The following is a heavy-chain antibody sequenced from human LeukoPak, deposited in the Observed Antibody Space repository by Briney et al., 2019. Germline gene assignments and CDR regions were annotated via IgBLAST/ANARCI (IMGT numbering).Heavy chain of an antibody. Sequence: GASVKVSCKASGYTFTSYGISWVRQAPGQGLEWMGWISAYNANTNYAQKLQGRVTMTTDTSTSTAYMELRSLRSDDTAVYYCVREXXEXYYDDSSGYYYFDYWGQGTLVTVSS. J-gene: IGHJ4*02. V-gene: IGHV1-18*01. CDR3: VREXXEXYYDDSSGYYYFDY. D-gene: IGHD3-22*01. CDR2: ISAYNANT. CDR1: GYTFTSYG.